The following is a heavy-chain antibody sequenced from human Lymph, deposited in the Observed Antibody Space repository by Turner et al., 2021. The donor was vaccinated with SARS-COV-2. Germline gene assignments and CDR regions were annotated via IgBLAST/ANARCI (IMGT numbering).Heavy chain of an antibody. D-gene: IGHD3-16*01. CDR2: IWFDGSNK. Sequence: QVQLVESGGGVVQPGRSLRLSCAASEFTFGNSGMHWVRQAPGKGLEWVAVIWFDGSNKYYADSVKGRFTISRDNSKNTLYLQMNSLRAEDTAVYYCARHNGGRLDYWGQGTLVTVSS. CDR1: EFTFGNSG. CDR3: ARHNGGRLDY. V-gene: IGHV3-33*01. J-gene: IGHJ4*02.